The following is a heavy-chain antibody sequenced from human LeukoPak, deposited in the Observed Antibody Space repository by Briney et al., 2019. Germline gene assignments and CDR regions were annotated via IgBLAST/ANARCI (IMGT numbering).Heavy chain of an antibody. CDR2: IRFDGSIK. V-gene: IGHV3-30*02. Sequence: GGSLRLSCAASGFTFSDYGMVWVRQAPGKGLEWVAFIRFDGSIKYYTDSVKDRFTVSRDNSKNTLYLQMNSLRAEDTAIYYCAKDDDYGGNPDYWGQGTLVTVSS. D-gene: IGHD4-23*01. CDR3: AKDDDYGGNPDY. CDR1: GFTFSDYG. J-gene: IGHJ4*02.